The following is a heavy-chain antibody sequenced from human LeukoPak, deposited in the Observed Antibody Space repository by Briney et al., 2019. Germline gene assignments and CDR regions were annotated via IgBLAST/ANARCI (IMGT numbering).Heavy chain of an antibody. CDR3: ARAYSSSWYWNWFDP. D-gene: IGHD6-13*01. Sequence: SETLSLTCTVSGYSISSGYYWGWIRQPPGKGLEWIGNIYPTGSTYYNPSLKSRVTISVDTSKNQFSLKVSSVSAAGTAVYYCARAYSSSWYWNWFDPWGQGTLVTVSS. CDR1: GYSISSGYY. J-gene: IGHJ5*02. V-gene: IGHV4-38-2*02. CDR2: IYPTGST.